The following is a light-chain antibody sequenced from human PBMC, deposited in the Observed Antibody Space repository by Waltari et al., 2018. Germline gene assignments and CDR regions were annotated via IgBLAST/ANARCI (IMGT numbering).Light chain of an antibody. Sequence: IVLTQSPGTLSLSPGERATLSCRASQSVGKYLAWYQQKPGQAPRLLIYGASSRAAGIPDRFSGSGSGADFRLTISRLEPEDFAVYYCQHHVRLPATFGQGTKVE. J-gene: IGKJ1*01. V-gene: IGKV3-20*01. CDR2: GAS. CDR3: QHHVRLPAT. CDR1: QSVGKY.